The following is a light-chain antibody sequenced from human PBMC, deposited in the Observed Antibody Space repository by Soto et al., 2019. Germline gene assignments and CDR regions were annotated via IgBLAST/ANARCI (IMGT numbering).Light chain of an antibody. Sequence: ETLMTQSPATLSASPGERVTLSCRASQNINFNLAWYQQKPGQAPRVLIYGASSRASGIPDRFSGSGSGTDFTLTISRLEHDDFAFYYCKQYHNWPPLTFGGGTRVEIK. CDR2: GAS. V-gene: IGKV3D-15*01. CDR3: KQYHNWPPLT. CDR1: QNINFN. J-gene: IGKJ4*01.